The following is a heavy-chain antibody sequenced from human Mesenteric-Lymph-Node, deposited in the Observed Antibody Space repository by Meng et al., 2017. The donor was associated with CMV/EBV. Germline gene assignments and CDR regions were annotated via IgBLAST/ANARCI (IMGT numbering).Heavy chain of an antibody. Sequence: ASVKVSCKASGYTFTGYYIHWVRQAPGQGLEWMGWIYPNSGATDYAQKFQGRVTMTRDTSISTAYMELSRLRSDDTAVYYCARDRGGSYTKPNHFDYWGQGTLVTVSS. D-gene: IGHD1-26*01. CDR1: GYTFTGYY. CDR2: IYPNSGAT. V-gene: IGHV1-2*02. J-gene: IGHJ4*02. CDR3: ARDRGGSYTKPNHFDY.